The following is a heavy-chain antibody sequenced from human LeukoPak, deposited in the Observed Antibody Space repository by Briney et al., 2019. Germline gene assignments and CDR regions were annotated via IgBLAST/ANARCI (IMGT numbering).Heavy chain of an antibody. CDR2: ISAYDGNT. CDR1: GYTFTSYG. Sequence: GSVKVSCKASGYTFTSYGISWVRQAPGQGLEWMGWISAYDGNTNYAQKLQGRVTMTTDTSTSTAYMELRSLRADDTAVYYCARVGTVREKYNLDYWGQGALVTVSS. CDR3: ARVGTVREKYNLDY. J-gene: IGHJ4*02. V-gene: IGHV1-18*01. D-gene: IGHD1-1*01.